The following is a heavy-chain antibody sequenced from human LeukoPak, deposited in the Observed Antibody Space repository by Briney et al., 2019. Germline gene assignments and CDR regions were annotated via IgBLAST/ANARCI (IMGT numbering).Heavy chain of an antibody. CDR3: ARVEWDSRWLPSTLYY. V-gene: IGHV3-74*01. CDR1: GFTFSSYW. Sequence: GGSLRLSCAASGFTFSSYWMHWDRQSPGKGLVWVSRINSDGSSTSYADSVKGRFTISRDNAKNTLYLQMNSLRAEDTAVYYCARVEWDSRWLPSTLYYWGQGTLVTVSS. J-gene: IGHJ4*02. D-gene: IGHD5-24*01. CDR2: INSDGSST.